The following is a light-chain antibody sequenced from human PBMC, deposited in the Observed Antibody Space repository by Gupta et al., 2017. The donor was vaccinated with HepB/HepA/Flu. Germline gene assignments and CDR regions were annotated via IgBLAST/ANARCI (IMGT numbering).Light chain of an antibody. J-gene: IGLJ2*01. V-gene: IGLV2-14*03. CDR3: SSYTRSSTARIL. Sequence: QSALTQPASVSGSPGQSITISCTGTPSDVGGYDYVSWYQQHPGKAPNLMIFDVRSRPSGVSNRFSGSKSGNTASLTISGLQAEDEADYYCSSYTRSSTARILFGGGTKLTVL. CDR2: DVR. CDR1: PSDVGGYDY.